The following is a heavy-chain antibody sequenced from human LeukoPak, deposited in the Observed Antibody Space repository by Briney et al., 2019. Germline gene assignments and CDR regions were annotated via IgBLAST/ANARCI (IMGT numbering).Heavy chain of an antibody. V-gene: IGHV1-8*03. Sequence: GASVKVSCKASGYTFTSYDINWVRQATGQGLEWMGWMNPNSGNTGYAQKFQGRVTITRNTSISTAYMELSSLRSEDTAVYYCARTLYDILTGYYTSFDYWGQGTLVTVSS. CDR1: GYTFTSYD. D-gene: IGHD3-9*01. CDR3: ARTLYDILTGYYTSFDY. J-gene: IGHJ4*02. CDR2: MNPNSGNT.